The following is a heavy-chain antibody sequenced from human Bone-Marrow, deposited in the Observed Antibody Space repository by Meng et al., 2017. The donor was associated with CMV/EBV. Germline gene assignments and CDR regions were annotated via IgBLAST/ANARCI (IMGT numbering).Heavy chain of an antibody. CDR2: ISSSSSYI. V-gene: IGHV3-21*01. J-gene: IGHJ4*02. Sequence: GESLKISCAASGFTLSSYSINLVRQAPGKGLEWVSSISSSSSYIYNADSVKGRFTISRDNAKNSMYLQMNSLRAEETAVYYWEKDARVKSYVVVTAASDYWGQGTMVTVSS. D-gene: IGHD2-2*01. CDR1: GFTLSSYS. CDR3: EKDARVKSYVVVTAASDY.